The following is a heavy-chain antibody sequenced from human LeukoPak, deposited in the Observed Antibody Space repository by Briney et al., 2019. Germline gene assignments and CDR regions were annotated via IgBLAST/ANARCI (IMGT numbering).Heavy chain of an antibody. CDR1: GYTFTGYY. V-gene: IGHV1-2*02. D-gene: IGHD6-19*01. Sequence: APVKVSCKASGYTFTGYYIHWVRQAPGQGLEWMGWINPNSGDTNYAQKFQGRVTVTRDTSISTAYMDLSWLRSDDTAVYYCARVGSSGWYVHPTLDYWGRGTLVTVSS. CDR3: ARVGSSGWYVHPTLDY. CDR2: INPNSGDT. J-gene: IGHJ4*02.